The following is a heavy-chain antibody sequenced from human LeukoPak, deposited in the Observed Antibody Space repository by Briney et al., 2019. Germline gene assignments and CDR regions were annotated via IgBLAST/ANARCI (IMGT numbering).Heavy chain of an antibody. J-gene: IGHJ5*02. V-gene: IGHV3-30*02. Sequence: PGGSLRLSCAASGFTFSSYGMHWVRQAPGKGLEWVAFIQFDGSNKYYADSEKGRFTISRDNSKNTLYLQMNSLRAEDTAVYYCAKGDIPWGQGTLVTVSS. D-gene: IGHD2-15*01. CDR3: AKGDIP. CDR2: IQFDGSNK. CDR1: GFTFSSYG.